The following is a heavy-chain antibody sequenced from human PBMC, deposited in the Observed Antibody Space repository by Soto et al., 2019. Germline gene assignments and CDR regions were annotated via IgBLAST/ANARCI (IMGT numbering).Heavy chain of an antibody. Sequence: QVQLVQSGAEVKKPGASVKVSCKASGYTFTSYGISWVRQAPGQGLEWMGWIRAYNGNPNYAQTLQGRVTMTTDTATSTAYMELMSLRYDDKDVYYCARDAPPADYWGQGTLVTVSS. CDR1: GYTFTSYG. CDR3: ARDAPPADY. CDR2: IRAYNGNP. J-gene: IGHJ4*02. V-gene: IGHV1-18*01.